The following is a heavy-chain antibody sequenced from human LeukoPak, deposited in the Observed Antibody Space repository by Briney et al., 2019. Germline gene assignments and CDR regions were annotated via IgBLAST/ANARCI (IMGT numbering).Heavy chain of an antibody. Sequence: GGSLRLSCAASGFTFSDYYMSWIRQAPGKGLEWVSYISSSGSTIYYADSVKGRFTISRHNAKNSLYLQKNSLRAEDTAVYYCARFPLEWLIPPDYWGQGTLVTVSS. J-gene: IGHJ4*02. CDR1: GFTFSDYY. D-gene: IGHD5-18*01. CDR3: ARFPLEWLIPPDY. CDR2: ISSSGSTI. V-gene: IGHV3-11*01.